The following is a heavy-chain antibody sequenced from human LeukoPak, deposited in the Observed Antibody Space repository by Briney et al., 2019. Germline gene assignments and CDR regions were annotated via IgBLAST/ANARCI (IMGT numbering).Heavy chain of an antibody. CDR2: IYSSGSA. CDR3: ARTGMATVNYFDY. D-gene: IGHD5-24*01. J-gene: IGHJ4*02. Sequence: SETLSLTCTVSGGSITSSSYFWARIRQPAGKGLEWIGTIYSSGSAYYNPSLTSRVTISVDTSKNQFSLKLSSVTAADTAVYYCARTGMATVNYFDYWGQGTLVTVSS. V-gene: IGHV4-39*07. CDR1: GGSITSSSYF.